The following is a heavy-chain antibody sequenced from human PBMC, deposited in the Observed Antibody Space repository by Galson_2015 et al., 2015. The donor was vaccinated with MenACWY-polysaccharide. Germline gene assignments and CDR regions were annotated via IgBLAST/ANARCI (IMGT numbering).Heavy chain of an antibody. J-gene: IGHJ3*02. CDR2: IDWDDDK. CDR1: GFSLSTSGMC. D-gene: IGHD2-15*01. V-gene: IGHV2-70*11. CDR3: ARIQFMVARNAFDI. Sequence: PALVKPTQTLTLPCTFSGFSLSTSGMCVSWIRQPPGKALEWLARIDWDDDKYYSTSLKTRLTISKDTSKNQVVLTMTNMDPVDTATYYCARIQFMVARNAFDIWGQGTMVTVSS.